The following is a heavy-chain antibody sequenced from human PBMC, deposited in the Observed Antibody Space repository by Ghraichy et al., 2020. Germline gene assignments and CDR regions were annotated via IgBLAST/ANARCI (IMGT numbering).Heavy chain of an antibody. Sequence: SETLSLTCTVSGGSISSSSYYWGWIRQPPGKGLEWIVSIYYSGSTYYNPSLKSRVTISVDTSKNQFSLKLSSVTAADTAVYYCARQGGFCSGGSCYRFFISPWGQGTLVTVSS. CDR3: ARQGGFCSGGSCYRFFISP. D-gene: IGHD2-15*01. CDR2: IYYSGST. V-gene: IGHV4-39*01. CDR1: GGSISSSSYY. J-gene: IGHJ5*02.